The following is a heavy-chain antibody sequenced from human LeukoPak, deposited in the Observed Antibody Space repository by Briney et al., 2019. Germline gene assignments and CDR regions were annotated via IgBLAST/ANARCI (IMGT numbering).Heavy chain of an antibody. CDR1: GYTFTSYA. Sequence: ASVKVSCKASGYTFTSYAMHWVRQAPGQRLEWMGWINAGNGNTKYSQKFQGRVTITRDTSASTAYMELSSLRSEDTAVYYCVRDFSSSWYWGYYYYGMDVWGQGTTVTVSS. V-gene: IGHV1-3*01. J-gene: IGHJ6*02. CDR3: VRDFSSSWYWGYYYYGMDV. D-gene: IGHD6-13*01. CDR2: INAGNGNT.